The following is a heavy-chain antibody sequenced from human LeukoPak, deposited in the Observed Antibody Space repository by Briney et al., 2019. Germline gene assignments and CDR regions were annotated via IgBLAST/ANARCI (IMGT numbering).Heavy chain of an antibody. Sequence: ASVKVSCKASGYTFTSYYMHWVRQAPGQGLEWMGIINPSGGSTSYAQKFQGRVTMTRDTSTSTVYMELSRLTSDDTAMYFCATGGGSSGYPDSWGQGTLVTVSS. D-gene: IGHD3-22*01. V-gene: IGHV1-46*01. J-gene: IGHJ4*02. CDR1: GYTFTSYY. CDR2: INPSGGST. CDR3: ATGGGSSGYPDS.